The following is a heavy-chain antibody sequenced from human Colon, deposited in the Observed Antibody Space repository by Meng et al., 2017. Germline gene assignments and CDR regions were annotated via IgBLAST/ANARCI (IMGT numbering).Heavy chain of an antibody. CDR3: ARGGSYGRLDY. D-gene: IGHD3-10*01. Sequence: SETLSLTCSVSGGYISIDNYYWLWIRQPPGKGLEYIGSIYYGGSTYYSPSLKSRVTMSVDTSKDQFSLKLSSVTAADTAVYFCARGGSYGRLDYWGQGTLVTVSS. CDR2: IYYGGST. V-gene: IGHV4-39*07. J-gene: IGHJ4*02. CDR1: GGYISIDNYY.